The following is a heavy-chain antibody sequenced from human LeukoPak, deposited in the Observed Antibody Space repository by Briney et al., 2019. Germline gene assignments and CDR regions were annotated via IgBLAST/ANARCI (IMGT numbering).Heavy chain of an antibody. J-gene: IGHJ3*02. V-gene: IGHV1-69*01. CDR2: IIPIFGTA. D-gene: IGHD3-10*01. CDR1: GGTFSSYA. Sequence: SVKVSCKASGGTFSSYAISWVRQAPGQGLEWMGGIIPIFGTANYAQKFQGRVTITADESTSTAYMGLSSLRSEDTAVYYCARGLPRSPLTQYGSETDAFDIWGQGTMVTVSS. CDR3: ARGLPRSPLTQYGSETDAFDI.